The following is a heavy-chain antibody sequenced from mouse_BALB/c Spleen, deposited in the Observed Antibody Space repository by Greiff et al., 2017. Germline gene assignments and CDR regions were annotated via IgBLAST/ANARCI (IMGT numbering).Heavy chain of an antibody. V-gene: IGHV5-17*02. CDR2: ISSGSSTI. CDR3: ARRGYGYDGGFAY. CDR1: GFTFSSFG. J-gene: IGHJ3*01. D-gene: IGHD2-2*01. Sequence: EVKLEESGGGLVQPGGSRKLSCAASGFTFSSFGMHWVRQAPEKGLEWVAYISSGSSTIYYADTVKGRFTISRDNPKNTLFLQMTSLRSEDTAMYYCARRGYGYDGGFAYWGQGTLVTVSA.